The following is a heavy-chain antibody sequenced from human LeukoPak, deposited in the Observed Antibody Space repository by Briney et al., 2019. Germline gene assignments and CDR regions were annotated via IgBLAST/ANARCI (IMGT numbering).Heavy chain of an antibody. CDR1: GFTFSSYA. D-gene: IGHD3-10*01. Sequence: GGSLGLSCAASGFTFSSYAMNWVRQAPGKGLEWISSLTHSGGYTYYAESVKGRFTISRDNSRSTLYLQMNSLRPEDTAIYYCAREGYYGSGSPPSLYFDYWGQGTLVTVSS. CDR2: LTHSGGYT. CDR3: AREGYYGSGSPPSLYFDY. V-gene: IGHV3-23*01. J-gene: IGHJ4*02.